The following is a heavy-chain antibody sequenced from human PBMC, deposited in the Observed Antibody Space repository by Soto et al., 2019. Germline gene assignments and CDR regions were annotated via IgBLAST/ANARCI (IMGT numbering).Heavy chain of an antibody. CDR3: AHRGPDWSYYPYARPYYGWDV. CDR1: GFSLSTTGVG. J-gene: IGHJ6*02. Sequence: QITLKESGPTLVKPTQTLTLTCTFSGFSLSTTGVGVGWFRQPPGKALEWLAVIYWDDDKRYRSSLKSRLTNTKDTSKNQVVLTMTNLEPVDTATYYCAHRGPDWSYYPYARPYYGWDVWGQGTTVTVSS. D-gene: IGHD1-26*01. V-gene: IGHV2-5*02. CDR2: IYWDDDK.